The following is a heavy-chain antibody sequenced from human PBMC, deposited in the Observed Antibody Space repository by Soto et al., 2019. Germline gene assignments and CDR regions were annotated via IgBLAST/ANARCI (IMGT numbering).Heavy chain of an antibody. J-gene: IGHJ6*02. CDR2: IYWDDDK. V-gene: IGHV2-5*02. CDR1: GFSLSTSGVG. Sequence: SGPTLVNPTQTLTLTCTFSGFSLSTSGVGVGWIRQPPGKALEWLALIYWDDDKRYSPSLKSRLTITKDTSNNQVVLTMTNMDPVDPPTYSCAPRNRSYGMDVGGQGTTVTVSS. CDR3: APRNRSYGMDV.